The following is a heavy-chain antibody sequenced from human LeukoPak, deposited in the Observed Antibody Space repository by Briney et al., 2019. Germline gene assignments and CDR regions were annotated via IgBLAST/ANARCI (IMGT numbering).Heavy chain of an antibody. CDR1: GFAFSSYW. Sequence: GGSLRLSCAASGFAFSSYWMSWVRQAPGKGLEWVANIKQDGSEKYYVDSVKGRFTISRDNAKNSPYLQMNSLRAEDTAVYYCARDHFFGSSGYPFDYWGQGTLVTVSS. D-gene: IGHD3-22*01. V-gene: IGHV3-7*01. CDR2: IKQDGSEK. CDR3: ARDHFFGSSGYPFDY. J-gene: IGHJ4*02.